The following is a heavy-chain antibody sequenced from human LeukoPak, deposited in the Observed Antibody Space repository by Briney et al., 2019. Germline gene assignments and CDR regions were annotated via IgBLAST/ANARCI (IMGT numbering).Heavy chain of an antibody. CDR1: GFTFSDYY. V-gene: IGHV3-11*04. CDR2: ISSSGSTI. J-gene: IGHJ3*02. D-gene: IGHD3-22*01. CDR3: ARRGPRYYYYDSSGYLDAFDI. Sequence: PGGSLRLSCAASGFTFSDYYMSWIRQAPGKGLEWVSYISSSGSTIYYADSVKGRFTISRDNAKNSLHLQMNSLRAEDTAVYYCARRGPRYYYYDSSGYLDAFDIWGQGTMVTVSS.